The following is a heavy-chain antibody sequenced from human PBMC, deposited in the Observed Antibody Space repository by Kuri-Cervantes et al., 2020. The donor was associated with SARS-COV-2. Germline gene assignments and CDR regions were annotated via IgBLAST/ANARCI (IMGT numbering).Heavy chain of an antibody. J-gene: IGHJ4*02. CDR3: ARGHENYYDSSGYHLDY. V-gene: IGHV1-24*01. D-gene: IGHD3-22*01. CDR2: FDPEDGET. Sequence: ASVKVSCKVSGYTLTELSMHWVRQAPGKGLEWMGGFDPEDGETIYAQKFQGRVTMTEDTSTDTAYMELSSLRSEDTAVYYCARGHENYYDSSGYHLDYWGQGTLVTVSS. CDR1: GYTLTELS.